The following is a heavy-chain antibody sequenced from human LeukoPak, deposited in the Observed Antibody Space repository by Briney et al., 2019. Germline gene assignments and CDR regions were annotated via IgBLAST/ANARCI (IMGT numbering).Heavy chain of an antibody. Sequence: PGGCLRLSCAASGFIFSSNYMTWVRQAPGKGLEWVSVIFSGGSTYYADSVKGRVTISRDNSKNTLYLQMNNLRGEDTAVYYCARVGPTRSDFDYWGQGTLVTVSS. CDR3: ARVGPTRSDFDY. V-gene: IGHV3-53*01. CDR2: IFSGGST. D-gene: IGHD1-26*01. J-gene: IGHJ4*02. CDR1: GFIFSSNY.